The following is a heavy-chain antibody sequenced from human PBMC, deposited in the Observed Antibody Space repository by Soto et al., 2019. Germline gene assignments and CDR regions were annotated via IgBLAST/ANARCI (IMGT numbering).Heavy chain of an antibody. V-gene: IGHV1-2*04. Sequence: ASVKVSCKASGYPFTGYFIHWVRQAPGQGLEWMGWINPNSGATDYAQKFQGWVTMTRDKSASTVYMELSSLKSDDTAVYYCAWGSPFLTSPWGYWGQGTLVTVSS. CDR1: GYPFTGYF. D-gene: IGHD3-16*01. J-gene: IGHJ4*02. CDR2: INPNSGAT. CDR3: AWGSPFLTSPWGY.